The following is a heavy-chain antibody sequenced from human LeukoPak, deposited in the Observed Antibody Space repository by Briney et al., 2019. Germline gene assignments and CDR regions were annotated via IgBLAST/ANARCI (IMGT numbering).Heavy chain of an antibody. CDR2: IIPIFGTA. CDR3: AREKAPYCSGGSCYSGGWFDP. Sequence: ASVKVSCKASGGTFSSYAISWVRQAPGQGLEWMGGIIPIFGTANYAQKFQGRDTITADESTSTAYMELSSLRSEDTAVYYCAREKAPYCSGGSCYSGGWFDPWGQGTLVTVSS. CDR1: GGTFSSYA. J-gene: IGHJ5*02. D-gene: IGHD2-15*01. V-gene: IGHV1-69*13.